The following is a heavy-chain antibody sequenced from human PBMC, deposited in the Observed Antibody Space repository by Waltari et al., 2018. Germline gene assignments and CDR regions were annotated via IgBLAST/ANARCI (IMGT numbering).Heavy chain of an antibody. V-gene: IGHV1-69*08. J-gene: IGHJ5*02. D-gene: IGHD3-16*02. Sequence: QVQLVQSGAEVKKPGSSVKVSCKASGGTFSSYAISWVRQAPGQGLEWMGRISPNFGTANYAPSVQGRVTITADKSTSTAYMELSSLRSEDTAVYYCARSIMITVGGVIVTRWFDPWGQGTLVTVSS. CDR3: ARSIMITVGGVIVTRWFDP. CDR1: GGTFSSYA. CDR2: ISPNFGTA.